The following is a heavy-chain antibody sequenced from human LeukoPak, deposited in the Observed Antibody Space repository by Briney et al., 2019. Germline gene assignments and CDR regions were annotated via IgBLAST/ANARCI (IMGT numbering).Heavy chain of an antibody. CDR2: IYHSGRT. CDR1: GGSISSGSYY. V-gene: IGHV4-39*07. Sequence: SETLSLTCTVSGGSISSGSYYWGWIRQPPGKGLEWIGIIYHSGRTDYNPSLKSRVTISEDTSKNQFSLKLSSVTAADTAVYYCASAVAGPWYYFDYWGQGTLVTVSS. J-gene: IGHJ4*02. D-gene: IGHD6-19*01. CDR3: ASAVAGPWYYFDY.